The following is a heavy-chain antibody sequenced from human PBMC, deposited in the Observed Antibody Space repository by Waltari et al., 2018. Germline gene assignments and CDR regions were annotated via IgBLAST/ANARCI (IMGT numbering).Heavy chain of an antibody. CDR3: AGDRAIGLFFDY. V-gene: IGHV4-4*02. CDR2: VHHSGKT. D-gene: IGHD2-2*01. CDR1: GDSIRGNYW. Sequence: QVQLQESGQGLVKPSGTLSLTCAVSGDSIRGNYWWSWVRQSPEKGLELIGQVHHSGKTHYNPSLQSRVTISVDKPKNQFSLNLNSVTAADTAVYYCAGDRAIGLFFDYWGRGTLVTVSS. J-gene: IGHJ4*02.